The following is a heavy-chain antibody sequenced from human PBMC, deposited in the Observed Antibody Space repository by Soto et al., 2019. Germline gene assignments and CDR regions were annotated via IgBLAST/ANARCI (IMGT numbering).Heavy chain of an antibody. J-gene: IGHJ4*02. Sequence: SRRLSCAASVFSFRSYAMSSVRHAPGKGLEWVAAITYDGVNKYYADSVKGRFTISRDNSKNTLYLQMNSLRVEYTAVYYCAKDIARYTYRACDYWGQGALVTATS. CDR1: VFSFRSYA. D-gene: IGHD1-1*01. CDR2: ITYDGVNK. CDR3: AKDIARYTYRACDY. V-gene: IGHV3-30*18.